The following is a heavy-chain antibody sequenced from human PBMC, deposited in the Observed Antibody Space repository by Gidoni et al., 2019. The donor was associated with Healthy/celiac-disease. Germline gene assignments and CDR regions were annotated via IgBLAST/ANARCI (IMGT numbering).Heavy chain of an antibody. D-gene: IGHD3-22*01. CDR3: ARDLYYYDSSGFLVY. Sequence: EVQLVESGGGLVKPGGSLRLSCAASGFTFSSYSMNWVRQAPGKGLEGVSSISSSSSYIYYADSVKGRFTISRDNAKNSLYLQMNSLRAEDTAVYYCARDLYYYDSSGFLVYWGQGTLVTVSS. J-gene: IGHJ4*02. CDR1: GFTFSSYS. V-gene: IGHV3-21*01. CDR2: ISSSSSYI.